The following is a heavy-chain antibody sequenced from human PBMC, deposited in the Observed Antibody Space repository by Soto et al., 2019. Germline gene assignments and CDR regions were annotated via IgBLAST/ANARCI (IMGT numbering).Heavy chain of an antibody. D-gene: IGHD3-3*01. V-gene: IGHV1-69*06. CDR2: IIPIFGTA. Sequence: SVKVSCKASGGTFSSYAISWVRQAPGQGLEWMGGIIPIFGTANYAQKFQGRVTITADKSTSTACMELSSLRSEDTAVYYCARENVLRFLEWPSKGWFDPWGQGTLVTVSS. CDR1: GGTFSSYA. J-gene: IGHJ5*02. CDR3: ARENVLRFLEWPSKGWFDP.